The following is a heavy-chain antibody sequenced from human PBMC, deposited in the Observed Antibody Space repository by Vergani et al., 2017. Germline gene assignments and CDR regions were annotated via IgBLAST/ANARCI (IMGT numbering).Heavy chain of an antibody. Sequence: QVQLQESGPGLVKPSETLSLTCTVSGVSISSYYWSWIRPPPGKGLEWIGYIYYSGCTNYNPSLKSRVSISVDTSKNQFSLKLSSVTAADTAVYYCARQGYYYDSSGYLVPDWFDPWGQGTLVTVSS. CDR2: IYYSGCT. J-gene: IGHJ5*02. CDR1: GVSISSYY. CDR3: ARQGYYYDSSGYLVPDWFDP. V-gene: IGHV4-59*08. D-gene: IGHD3-22*01.